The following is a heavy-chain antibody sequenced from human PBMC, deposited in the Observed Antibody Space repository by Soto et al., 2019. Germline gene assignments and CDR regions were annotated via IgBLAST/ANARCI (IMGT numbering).Heavy chain of an antibody. J-gene: IGHJ4*02. Sequence: GGSLRLSCAASGFTFSSYSMNWVRQAPGKGLEWVSSISSSSSYIYYADSVKGRFTISRDNAKNSLYLQMNSLGAEDTAVYYCARDAGSSWSRHPRPFDYWGQGTLVTVSS. CDR1: GFTFSSYS. CDR2: ISSSSSYI. V-gene: IGHV3-21*01. CDR3: ARDAGSSWSRHPRPFDY. D-gene: IGHD6-13*01.